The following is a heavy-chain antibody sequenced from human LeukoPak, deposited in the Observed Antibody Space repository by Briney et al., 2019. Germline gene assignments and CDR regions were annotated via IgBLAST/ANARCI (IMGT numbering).Heavy chain of an antibody. V-gene: IGHV1-2*04. CDR2: INPNSGGT. D-gene: IGHD3-22*01. Sequence: ASVKVSCKASGYTFTGYYMRWVRQAPGQGLEWMGWINPNSGGTNYAQKFQGWVTTTRDTSISTAYMELSRLRSDDTAVYYCARALPYDSSGYYVWFDPWGQGTLVTVSS. CDR1: GYTFTGYY. J-gene: IGHJ5*02. CDR3: ARALPYDSSGYYVWFDP.